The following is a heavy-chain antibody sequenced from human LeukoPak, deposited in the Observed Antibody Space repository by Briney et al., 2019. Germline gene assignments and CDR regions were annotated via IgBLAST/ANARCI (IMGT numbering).Heavy chain of an antibody. J-gene: IGHJ4*02. Sequence: GGSLRLSCAASGFTFSTFEMTWVRQAPGKGLEWISYISSSGSTTYYTDSVRGRFTISRDDAKNSLYLQMNSLRAEDTAVYYCARVTNLNTWFDYWGQGTLVTVSS. CDR2: ISSSGSTT. V-gene: IGHV3-48*03. CDR3: ARVTNLNTWFDY. CDR1: GFTFSTFE.